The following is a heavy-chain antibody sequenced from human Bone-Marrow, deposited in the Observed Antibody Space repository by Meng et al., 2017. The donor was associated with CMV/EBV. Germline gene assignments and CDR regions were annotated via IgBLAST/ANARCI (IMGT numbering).Heavy chain of an antibody. CDR3: ARAGSYYGGKANFQH. CDR2: VVPLLGIA. J-gene: IGHJ1*01. V-gene: IGHV1-69*02. D-gene: IGHD4-23*01. CDR1: GGTFRAYT. Sequence: SVKVSCKASGGTFRAYTINWVRQVPGQGLEWMGRVVPLLGIANYAQKFQGRVTITADKSTTTAYMYLSSLRSEDTAVYYCARAGSYYGGKANFQHWGQGTLVTVSS.